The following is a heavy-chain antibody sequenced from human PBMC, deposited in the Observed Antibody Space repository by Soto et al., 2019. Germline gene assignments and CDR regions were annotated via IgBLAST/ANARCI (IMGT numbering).Heavy chain of an antibody. V-gene: IGHV3-13*01. D-gene: IGHD2-2*01. J-gene: IGHJ4*02. Sequence: GGSLRLSCAASGFTFSSYDMHWVRQATGKGLEWVSSIGPGGDTPYPGSVKGRLTISRDNAKNSLYLQMSSLRAEDTAVYYCARDPDVSAAAYYLDYWGRGTLVTVSS. CDR1: GFTFSSYD. CDR3: ARDPDVSAAAYYLDY. CDR2: IGPGGDT.